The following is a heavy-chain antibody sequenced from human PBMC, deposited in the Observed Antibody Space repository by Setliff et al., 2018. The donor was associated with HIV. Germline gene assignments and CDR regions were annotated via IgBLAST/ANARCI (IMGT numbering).Heavy chain of an antibody. CDR3: VRDKNWAFDY. CDR2: ISSTSDLI. Sequence: PGGSLRLSCSDSGFTFSIHEMNWVRQSPGKGLEWLSYISSTSDLITYADSVKGRFTISRDSAKNSLYLQMNSLRAEDTAVYFCVRDKNWAFDYWGQGVLVTVSS. D-gene: IGHD7-27*01. J-gene: IGHJ4*02. V-gene: IGHV3-48*03. CDR1: GFTFSIHE.